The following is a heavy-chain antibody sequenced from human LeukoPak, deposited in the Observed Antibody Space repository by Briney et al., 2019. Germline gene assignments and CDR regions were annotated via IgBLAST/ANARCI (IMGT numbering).Heavy chain of an antibody. V-gene: IGHV4-39*02. CDR2: IYYSGST. CDR3: ARDVWFDP. CDR1: GGSISSSSYY. J-gene: IGHJ5*02. Sequence: PSETLSLTCTVSGGSISSSSYYWGWIRQPPGKGLEWIGSIYYSGSTYYDPALKSRVTISVDTSKNQFSLKLSSVTAADTAVYYCARDVWFDPWGQGTLVTVSS.